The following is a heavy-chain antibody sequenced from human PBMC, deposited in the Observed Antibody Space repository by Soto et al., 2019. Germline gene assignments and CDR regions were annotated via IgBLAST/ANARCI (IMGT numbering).Heavy chain of an antibody. CDR2: ISTWNDDK. D-gene: IGHD1-26*01. V-gene: IGHV1-18*04. J-gene: IGHJ4*02. CDR3: ARLNSDNAVDF. Sequence: ASVKVSCKPSGYIFTSYGFSWLRQAPGQGPEWMGWISTWNDDKRDTQKFRDRVTMTTDTSTSTAYMELRSLRSDDTAVYYCARLNSDNAVDFWGKGTLATVPP. CDR1: GYIFTSYG.